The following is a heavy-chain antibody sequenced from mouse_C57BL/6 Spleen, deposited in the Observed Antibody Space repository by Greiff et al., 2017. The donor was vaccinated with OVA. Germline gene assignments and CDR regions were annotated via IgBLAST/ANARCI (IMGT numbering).Heavy chain of an antibody. V-gene: IGHV1-52*01. CDR2: IDPSDSET. CDR1: GYTFTSYW. D-gene: IGHD1-1*01. J-gene: IGHJ4*01. CDR3: ARDFYYYGSSYGDAMDY. Sequence: QVQLQQPGAELVRPGSSVKLSCKASGYTFTSYWLHWVKQRPIQGLEWIGNIDPSDSETHYNQKFKDKATLTVDKSSSTAYMQLSSLTSEDSAVYYCARDFYYYGSSYGDAMDYWGQGTSVTVSS.